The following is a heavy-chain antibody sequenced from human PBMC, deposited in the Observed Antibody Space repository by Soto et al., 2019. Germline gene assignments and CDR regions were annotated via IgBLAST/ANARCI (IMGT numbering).Heavy chain of an antibody. Sequence: SETLSLTCTVSGDSISNSFYYWSWIRQVPGKGPEWIGYIHYSGTTHYNPSLKSRVTISLDTSKNQFSLRLSSVTAADTAVYFCAGGRSHYVWAISRTYGMDVWGQGTSVTVSS. CDR1: GDSISNSFYY. CDR3: AGGRSHYVWAISRTYGMDV. CDR2: IHYSGTT. V-gene: IGHV4-31*03. D-gene: IGHD3-16*02. J-gene: IGHJ6*02.